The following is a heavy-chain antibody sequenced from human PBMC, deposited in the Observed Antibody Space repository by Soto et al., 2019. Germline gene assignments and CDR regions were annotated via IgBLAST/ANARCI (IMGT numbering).Heavy chain of an antibody. CDR1: GYTFTNYW. CDR3: AASIFYYGMDV. J-gene: IGHJ6*02. CDR2: IYPGDSDT. Sequence: GESLKISCKGSGYTFTNYWIGWVRQMPGKGLEWMGIIYPGDSDTKYNPSFQGQVTISADKSITTTYLRWTSLKASDTAIYCCAASIFYYGMDVWGHGTTVTVSS. V-gene: IGHV5-51*01.